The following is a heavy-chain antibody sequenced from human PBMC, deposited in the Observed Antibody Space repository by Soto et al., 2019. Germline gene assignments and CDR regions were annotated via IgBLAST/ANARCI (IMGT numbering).Heavy chain of an antibody. CDR2: IIPIFGTA. CDR3: ALWGFRDGNKSIYNYGMDV. J-gene: IGHJ6*02. D-gene: IGHD3-10*01. Sequence: QVQLVQSGAEVKKPGSSVKVSCKASGGTFNSYAISWVRQAPGQGLEWMGGIIPIFGTANYPQNFQGRVAITAAGSTSAAFMQLRCLRCEDTAVYYCALWGFRDGNKSIYNYGMDVWGQGTTVTVSS. CDR1: GGTFNSYA. V-gene: IGHV1-69*01.